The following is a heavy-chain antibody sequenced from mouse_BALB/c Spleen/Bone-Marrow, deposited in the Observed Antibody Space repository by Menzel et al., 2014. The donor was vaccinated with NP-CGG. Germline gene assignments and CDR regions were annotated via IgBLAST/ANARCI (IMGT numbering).Heavy chain of an antibody. J-gene: IGHJ4*01. Sequence: VQLQESGPSLVQPSQSLSITCTVSGFSLISYGVHWVRQSPGKGLEWLGVIWRGGSTDYNAAFMSRLSITKDNSKSQVFFKMNSLQADDTAIYYCAIGGYYAMDYWGQGTSVTVSS. CDR1: GFSLISYG. CDR2: IWRGGST. D-gene: IGHD1-1*02. V-gene: IGHV2-5-1*01. CDR3: AIGGYYAMDY.